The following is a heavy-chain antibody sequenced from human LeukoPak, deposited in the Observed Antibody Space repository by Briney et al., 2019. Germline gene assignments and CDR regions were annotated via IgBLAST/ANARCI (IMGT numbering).Heavy chain of an antibody. Sequence: SVKLSCKASGFTFTSSAMQWVRQARGQRLEWLGWIVVGSGNTNYAQKFQERVTITRDMSTSTAYMELSSLRSEDTDVYYCAAEGCTNGVCYRAIDIWGKGTMVTVSS. CDR1: GFTFTSSA. D-gene: IGHD2-8*01. V-gene: IGHV1-58*02. J-gene: IGHJ3*02. CDR2: IVVGSGNT. CDR3: AAEGCTNGVCYRAIDI.